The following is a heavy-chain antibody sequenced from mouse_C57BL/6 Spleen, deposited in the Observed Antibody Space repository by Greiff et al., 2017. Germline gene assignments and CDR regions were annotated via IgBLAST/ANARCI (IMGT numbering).Heavy chain of an antibody. CDR3: AYYYGSSWDYAMDY. D-gene: IGHD1-1*01. CDR1: GYTFTSYD. J-gene: IGHJ4*01. Sequence: VQLQESGPELVKPGASVKLSCKASGYTFTSYDINWVKQRPGQGLEWIGWIYPRDGSTKYNEKFKGKATLTVDTSSSTAYMELHSLTSEDSAVYFCAYYYGSSWDYAMDYWGQGTSVTVSS. CDR2: IYPRDGST. V-gene: IGHV1-85*01.